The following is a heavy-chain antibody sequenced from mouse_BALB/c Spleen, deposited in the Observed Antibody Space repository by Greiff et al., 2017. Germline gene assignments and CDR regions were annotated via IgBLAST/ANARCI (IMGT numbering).Heavy chain of an antibody. V-gene: IGHV5-6-5*01. CDR3: AREDYYGGVDY. J-gene: IGHJ2*01. Sequence: EVQLVESGGGLVKPGGSLKLSCAASGFTFSSYAMSWVRQTPEKRLEWVASISSGGSTYYPDSVKGRFTISRDNAKNTLYLQMSSLKSEDTAMYYCAREDYYGGVDYWGQGTTLTVSS. CDR1: GFTFSSYA. D-gene: IGHD1-1*01. CDR2: ISSGGST.